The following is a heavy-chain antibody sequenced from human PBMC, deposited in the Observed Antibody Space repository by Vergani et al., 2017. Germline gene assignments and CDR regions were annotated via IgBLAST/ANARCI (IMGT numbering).Heavy chain of an antibody. J-gene: IGHJ6*02. CDR1: GYSFTSYW. Sequence: EVQLVQSGAEVKKPGESLKISCKGSGYSFTSYWIGWVRQMPGKGLEWMGIIYPGDSDTRYSPSFQGQVTISADKSISTAYLQWSSLKASDTAIYYCARHRGSGVVVXAATPWYYYYGMDVWGQATTVTVS. CDR2: IYPGDSDT. CDR3: ARHRGSGVVVXAATPWYYYYGMDV. V-gene: IGHV5-51*01. D-gene: IGHD2-15*01.